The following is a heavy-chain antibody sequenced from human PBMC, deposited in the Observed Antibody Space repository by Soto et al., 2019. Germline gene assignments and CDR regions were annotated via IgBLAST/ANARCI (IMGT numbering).Heavy chain of an antibody. J-gene: IGHJ4*02. V-gene: IGHV4-61*08. CDR2: IYYSGST. CDR3: AREYRCPSSFDY. CDR1: GCSVSSGGYY. Sequence: XETLSLTGPVAGCSVSSGGYYWSWIRQPPGKGLEWIGYIYYSGSTNYNPSLKSRVTISVDTSKNQFSLKLSSVTAADAAVYYSAREYRCPSSFDYWRRGTLVIVSS. D-gene: IGHD1-26*01.